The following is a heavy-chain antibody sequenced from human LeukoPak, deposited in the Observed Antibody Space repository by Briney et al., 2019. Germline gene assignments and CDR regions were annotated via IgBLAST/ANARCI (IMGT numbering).Heavy chain of an antibody. CDR1: GFTFSSYS. CDR3: ARLGRLLWFGEFLFDY. D-gene: IGHD3-10*01. CDR2: ISSSSSYI. J-gene: IGHJ4*02. V-gene: IGHV3-21*01. Sequence: PGGSLGLSCAASGFTFSSYSMNWVRQAPGKGLEWVSSISSSSSYIYYADSVKGRFTISRDNAKNSLYLQMNSLRAEDTAVYYCARLGRLLWFGEFLFDYWGQGTLVTVSS.